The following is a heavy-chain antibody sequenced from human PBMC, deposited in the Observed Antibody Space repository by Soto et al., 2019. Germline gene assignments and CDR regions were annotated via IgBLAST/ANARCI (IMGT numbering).Heavy chain of an antibody. J-gene: IGHJ5*02. CDR2: IIPIFGTA. V-gene: IGHV1-69*13. Sequence: GASVKVSCKASGGTFSSYAISWVRQAPGQGLEWMGGIIPIFGTANYAQKFQGRVTITADESTSTAYMELSSLRSEDTAVYYCAREVGGSSSGWFDPWGQGTLVTSPQ. CDR3: AREVGGSSSGWFDP. D-gene: IGHD6-6*01. CDR1: GGTFSSYA.